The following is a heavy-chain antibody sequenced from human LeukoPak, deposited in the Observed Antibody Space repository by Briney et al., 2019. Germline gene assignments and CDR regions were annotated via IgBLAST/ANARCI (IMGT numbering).Heavy chain of an antibody. D-gene: IGHD6-19*01. J-gene: IGHJ4*02. V-gene: IGHV3-7*03. Sequence: GGSLRLSCAASGFIFNSYWMSWVRQAPGKGLEWVANIKQDGNEKFYVDSVKGRFTISRDNAKNSLYLQMNSLRAEDTAVYYCARNRYSSGRTFDYWGQGTLVTVSS. CDR1: GFIFNSYW. CDR3: ARNRYSSGRTFDY. CDR2: IKQDGNEK.